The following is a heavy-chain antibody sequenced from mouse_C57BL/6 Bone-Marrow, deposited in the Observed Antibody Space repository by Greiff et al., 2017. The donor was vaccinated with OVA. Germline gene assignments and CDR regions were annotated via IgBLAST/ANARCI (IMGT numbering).Heavy chain of an antibody. Sequence: EVHLVESGGGLVKPGGSLKLSCAASGFTFSDSGMHWVRQTPEKGLEWVAYISSGSSTIYYADTVKGRFTISRDNAKNTLFLQMTSLGSEDTAMYYCARVRRDYWGQGTSVTVSS. J-gene: IGHJ4*01. CDR2: ISSGSSTI. CDR3: ARVRRDY. V-gene: IGHV5-17*01. CDR1: GFTFSDSG.